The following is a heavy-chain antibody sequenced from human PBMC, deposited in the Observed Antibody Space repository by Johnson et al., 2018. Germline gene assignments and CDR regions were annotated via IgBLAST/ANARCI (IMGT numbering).Heavy chain of an antibody. CDR3: ARSGSYYSYYYYMDV. J-gene: IGHJ6*03. Sequence: VQLVESGGGVVQXGRSXRLXCAASGFTFSSYGMHWVRQAPGKGLEWVAVISYDGSNKYYADSVKGRFTISRDNSKNTLYRQMNSLRAEDTAVYYCARSGSYYSYYYYMDVWGKGTTVTVSS. CDR1: GFTFSSYG. CDR2: ISYDGSNK. D-gene: IGHD1-26*01. V-gene: IGHV3-30*03.